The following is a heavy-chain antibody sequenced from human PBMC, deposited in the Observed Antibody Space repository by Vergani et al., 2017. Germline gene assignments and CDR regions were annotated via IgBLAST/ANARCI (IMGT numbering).Heavy chain of an antibody. CDR1: GGSISSGSYY. CDR3: ARDPRYSTTWPFLLLDMDV. D-gene: IGHD6-13*01. CDR2: FYTGGGT. J-gene: IGHJ6*02. V-gene: IGHV4-61*02. Sequence: QVQLQESGPGLVRPSQTLSLTCTVSGGSISSGSYYWSWFRQPAGKGLEWIGRFYTGGGTSYNPSLKSRVTISVDTSKNQFSLQLSSVTAADTSVYYCARDPRYSTTWPFLLLDMDVWGQGTTVTVSS.